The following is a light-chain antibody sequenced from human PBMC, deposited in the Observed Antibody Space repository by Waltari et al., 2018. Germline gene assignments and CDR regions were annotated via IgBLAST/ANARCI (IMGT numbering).Light chain of an antibody. CDR2: GAS. V-gene: IGKV3-15*01. Sequence: EIVMTQSPGTLSVSPGAGATLSCRASQSVSSNVAWYQQRPGQAPRLLIFGASTRATGIPARFSGSESGTEFTLTISSLQSEDSAVYFCLQHNTYPFTFGPGTKVDV. J-gene: IGKJ3*01. CDR1: QSVSSN. CDR3: LQHNTYPFT.